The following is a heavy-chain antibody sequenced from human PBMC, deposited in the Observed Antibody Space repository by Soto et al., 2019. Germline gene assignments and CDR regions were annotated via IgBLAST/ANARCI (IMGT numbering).Heavy chain of an antibody. CDR3: ARDLAPERLSVYYYYGMDV. Sequence: GGSLRLSCAASGFTFSSYGMHWVRQAPGKGLEWVAVIWYDGSNKYYADSVKGRFTISRDNSKNTLYLQMNSLRAEDTAVYYCARDLAPERLSVYYYYGMDVWGQGTTVTVSS. J-gene: IGHJ6*02. V-gene: IGHV3-33*01. CDR2: IWYDGSNK. D-gene: IGHD1-1*01. CDR1: GFTFSSYG.